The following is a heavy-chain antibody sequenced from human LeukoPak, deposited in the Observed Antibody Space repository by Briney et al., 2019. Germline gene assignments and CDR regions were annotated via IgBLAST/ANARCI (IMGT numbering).Heavy chain of an antibody. D-gene: IGHD2-15*01. J-gene: IGHJ5*02. CDR3: AKFASVAGGTNWFDA. CDR2: IHYSGST. Sequence: SETLSLTCSVSGGSISTYYWSWIRQPPGKGLEWIAWIHYSGSTNYNPSLKSRVTISLDTSKNQFSLKLSSVTAADTAHYHCAKFASVAGGTNWFDAWGQGTLVTV. CDR1: GGSISTYY. V-gene: IGHV4-59*08.